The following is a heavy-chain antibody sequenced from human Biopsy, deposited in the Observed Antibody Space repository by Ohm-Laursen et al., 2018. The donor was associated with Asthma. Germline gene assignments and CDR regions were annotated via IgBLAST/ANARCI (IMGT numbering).Heavy chain of an antibody. CDR2: LIPVLGTP. D-gene: IGHD5-12*01. V-gene: IGHV1-69*10. Sequence: ASVTVSCKASGDSFSNYAISWVRQAPGQGLEWMGGLIPVLGTPDHAQMFEGRVTITADKSTSTAYMELSSLSSEDTAVYYWARGYSGSDRIVYYYSGLEVWGQGTTVTVSS. CDR3: ARGYSGSDRIVYYYSGLEV. J-gene: IGHJ6*02. CDR1: GDSFSNYA.